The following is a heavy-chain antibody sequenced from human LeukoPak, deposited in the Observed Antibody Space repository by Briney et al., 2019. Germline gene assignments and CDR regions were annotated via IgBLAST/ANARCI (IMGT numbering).Heavy chain of an antibody. CDR3: ARLNTGYWLFDY. CDR1: GFTFSSYW. J-gene: IGHJ4*02. V-gene: IGHV3-7*01. CDR2: IKQDGSER. D-gene: IGHD3-9*01. Sequence: GGSLRLSCAASGFTFSSYWMTWVRQAPGKGLEWVANIKQDGSERYYVDSVKGRFTISRDNAKNSLYLQMNSLRAEDTAVYYCARLNTGYWLFDYWGQGTLVTVSS.